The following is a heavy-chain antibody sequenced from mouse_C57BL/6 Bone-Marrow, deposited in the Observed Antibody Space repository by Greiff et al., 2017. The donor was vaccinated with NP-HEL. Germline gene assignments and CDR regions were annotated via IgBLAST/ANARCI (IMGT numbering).Heavy chain of an antibody. V-gene: IGHV5-6*01. CDR3: ARQGTAFYAMDY. D-gene: IGHD4-1*01. Sequence: EVHLVESGGDLVKPGGSLKLSCAASGFTFSSYGMSWVRQTPDKRLEWVATISSGGSYTYYPDSVKGRFTISRDNAKNTLSLQMSSLKSEDTAMYYGARQGTAFYAMDYWGQGTSVTVSS. CDR1: GFTFSSYG. CDR2: ISSGGSYT. J-gene: IGHJ4*01.